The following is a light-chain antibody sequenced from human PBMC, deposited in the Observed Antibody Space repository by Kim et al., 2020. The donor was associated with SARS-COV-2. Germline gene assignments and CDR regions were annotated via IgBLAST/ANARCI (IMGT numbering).Light chain of an antibody. CDR2: GAS. Sequence: LAPGARATLSCRASPSVSSSYLAWYQQKPGQAPRLLIYGASSRATGIPDRFSGSGSGTDFTLTISRLEPEDFAVYYCQQYGSSLYTFGQGTKLEI. J-gene: IGKJ2*01. CDR1: PSVSSSY. V-gene: IGKV3-20*01. CDR3: QQYGSSLYT.